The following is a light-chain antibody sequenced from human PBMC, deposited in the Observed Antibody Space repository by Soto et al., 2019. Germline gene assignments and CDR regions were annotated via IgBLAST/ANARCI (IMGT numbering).Light chain of an antibody. CDR3: SSYTGSSNLV. CDR1: SSDVGGYNY. J-gene: IGLJ3*02. V-gene: IGLV2-14*03. CDR2: DVS. Sequence: QSALTQPASVSGSPGPSITISCTGTSSDVGGYNYVSWYQHHPGKAPKLMIYDVSNRPSGVSDRFSGSKSGNTASQTISGLQTEDEADYYCSSYTGSSNLVFGGGTKVTVL.